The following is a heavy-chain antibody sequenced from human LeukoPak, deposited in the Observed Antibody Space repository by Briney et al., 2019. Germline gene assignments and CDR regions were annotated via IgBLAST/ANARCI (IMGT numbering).Heavy chain of an antibody. J-gene: IGHJ6*03. V-gene: IGHV1-2*02. CDR1: RYTFTGYY. CDR3: ARAVRDGYIDYFYYMDV. CDR2: INPNSGGT. Sequence: ASLKVSCKASRYTFTGYYMCWVRQAPGQGLEWMGWINPNSGGTNYAQKFQGRVTMTRDTSISTAYMELSSLRSEDTAIYYCARAVRDGYIDYFYYMDVWGKGTTVTVS. D-gene: IGHD5-24*01.